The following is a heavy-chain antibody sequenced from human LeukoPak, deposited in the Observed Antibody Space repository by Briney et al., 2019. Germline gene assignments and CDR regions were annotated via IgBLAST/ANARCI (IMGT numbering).Heavy chain of an antibody. J-gene: IGHJ3*02. CDR2: IYTGGST. D-gene: IGHD3-10*01. CDR3: AREENVLLWFGELHYDAFDI. V-gene: IGHV4-4*07. Sequence: PSETLSLTCTVSGGSISNYYWSWIRQPAGKGLEWIGRIYTGGSTNYNPSLKSRVTMSVDTSKNQFSLKLSSVTAADTAVYYCAREENVLLWFGELHYDAFDIWGQGTMVTVSS. CDR1: GGSISNYY.